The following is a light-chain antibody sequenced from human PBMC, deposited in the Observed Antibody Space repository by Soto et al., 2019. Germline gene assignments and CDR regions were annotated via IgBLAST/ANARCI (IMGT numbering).Light chain of an antibody. CDR3: QDYGTSAPWT. J-gene: IGKJ1*01. CDR2: RGS. Sequence: EVVLTQSPGTLSLSPGERATLSCRASQNIRGNELAWYQQKPGQAPRLLLYRGSSRATGIPDRFSGRGSGTDFTRTISRLEPEDFAVYYCQDYGTSAPWTFGQGTKVEIK. V-gene: IGKV3-20*01. CDR1: QNIRGNE.